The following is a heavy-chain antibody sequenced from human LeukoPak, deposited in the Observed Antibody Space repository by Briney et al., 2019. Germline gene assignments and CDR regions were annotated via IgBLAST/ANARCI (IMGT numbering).Heavy chain of an antibody. V-gene: IGHV3-15*01. CDR2: IKSKTDGGTT. J-gene: IGHJ4*02. CDR1: GFTFSNAW. Sequence: PGGSLRLSCAASGFTFSNAWMSWVRQAPGKGLEWVGRIKSKTDGGTTDYAAPVKGRFTISRDDSKNTLYLQMNSLRAEDTAVYYCAKVGEMATILHWGQGTLVTVSS. CDR3: AKVGEMATILH. D-gene: IGHD5-24*01.